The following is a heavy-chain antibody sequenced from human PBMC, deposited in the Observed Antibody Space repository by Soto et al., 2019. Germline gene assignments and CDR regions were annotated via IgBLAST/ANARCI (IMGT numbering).Heavy chain of an antibody. CDR2: IYYSGST. CDR1: GGSISSYY. CDR3: ARTETTAENIDAFDI. Sequence: SETLSLTCTVSGGSISSYYWSWIRQPPGKGLEWIGYIYYSGSTNYNPSIKSRVTISVDTSKNQFSLKLSSVTAADTAVYYCARTETTAENIDAFDIWGQGTMVTVSS. J-gene: IGHJ3*02. D-gene: IGHD4-17*01. V-gene: IGHV4-59*01.